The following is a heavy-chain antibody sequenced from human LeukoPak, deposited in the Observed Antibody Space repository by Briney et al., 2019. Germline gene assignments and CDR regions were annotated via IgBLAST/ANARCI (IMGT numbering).Heavy chain of an antibody. J-gene: IGHJ6*02. D-gene: IGHD5-24*01. CDR2: LNPSGGSS. Sequence: ASVKVSCKASGYTFTSNHIHRVRQAPGQGLEWMAILNPSGGSSNYAQKFQGRATLTRATSTGTVYMELSSLRSEDTAVYYCASVYKHGMDVWGQGTTVIVSS. CDR1: GYTFTSNH. V-gene: IGHV1-46*01. CDR3: ASVYKHGMDV.